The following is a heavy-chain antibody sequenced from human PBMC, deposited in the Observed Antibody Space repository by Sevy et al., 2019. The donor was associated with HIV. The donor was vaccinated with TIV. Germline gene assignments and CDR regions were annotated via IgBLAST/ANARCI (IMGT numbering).Heavy chain of an antibody. V-gene: IGHV3-23*01. CDR2: ISGSGGST. D-gene: IGHD3-22*01. Sequence: RGCLRLFCAASGFTFSSYAMSWVRQAPGKGLERVSAISGSGGSTYYADSVKGRFTISRDNSKNTLYLQINSLRAEDTAVYYSARLSVYYYHSSGYYTTGHAFDIWGQGTMVLVSS. CDR1: GFTFSSYA. CDR3: ARLSVYYYHSSGYYTTGHAFDI. J-gene: IGHJ3*02.